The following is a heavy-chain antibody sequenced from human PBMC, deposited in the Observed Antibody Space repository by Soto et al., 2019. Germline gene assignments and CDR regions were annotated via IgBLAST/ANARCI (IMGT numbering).Heavy chain of an antibody. CDR1: GFTFSSYA. CDR2: ISYDGSNK. D-gene: IGHD5-12*01. CDR3: ARDRGLPMIVATIGGSWFDP. V-gene: IGHV3-30-3*01. J-gene: IGHJ5*02. Sequence: QVQLVESGGGVVQPGRSLRLSCAASGFTFSSYAMHWVRQAPGKGLEWVAVISYDGSNKYYADSVKGRFTISRDNSKNALYLQMNSRRAEDTAVYYCARDRGLPMIVATIGGSWFDPWGQGTLVTVSS.